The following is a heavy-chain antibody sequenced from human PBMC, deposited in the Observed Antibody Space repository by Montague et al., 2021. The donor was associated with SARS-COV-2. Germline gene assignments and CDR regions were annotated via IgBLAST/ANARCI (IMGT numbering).Heavy chain of an antibody. CDR1: GTSFSGYY. V-gene: IGHV4-34*01. J-gene: IGHJ6*03. CDR2: INHGEGT. Sequence: SETLSLTCAVHGTSFSGYYWNWIRQPPGKGLEWIGEINHGEGTKYSPSLKSRLTISADTSKNQFSLKLTSVAAADTAVYYCARLRDGVVPSPILGVGPYYSYYYMDVWGRGTTVTVSS. CDR3: ARLRDGVVPSPILGVGPYYSYYYMDV. D-gene: IGHD3-10*01.